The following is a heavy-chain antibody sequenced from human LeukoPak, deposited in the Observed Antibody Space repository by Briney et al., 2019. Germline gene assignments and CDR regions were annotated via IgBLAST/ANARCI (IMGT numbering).Heavy chain of an antibody. Sequence: GGSLRLSCAASGFTFSSYSMNWVRQAPGKGLEWVSYISSSSSTIYYADSVKGRFTISRDNSKNTLYLQMNSLRAEDTAVYYCAKQAQYYSNWFDPWGQGTLVTVSS. D-gene: IGHD3-10*01. CDR3: AKQAQYYSNWFDP. CDR1: GFTFSSYS. CDR2: ISSSSSTI. V-gene: IGHV3-48*01. J-gene: IGHJ5*02.